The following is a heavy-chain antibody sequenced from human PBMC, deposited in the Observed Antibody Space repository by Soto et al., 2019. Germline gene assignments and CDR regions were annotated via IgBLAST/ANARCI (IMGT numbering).Heavy chain of an antibody. CDR1: GGSISSYY. J-gene: IGHJ4*02. CDR2: IYYSGST. Sequence: SDTLALTCTVCGGSISSYYWSWILQPPGKGLEWIGYIYYSGSTNYNPSLKSRVTISVDTSKNQFSLKLSSVTAADTAVYYCARVESGYSYGSVYYFDYWGQGTLVTVSS. D-gene: IGHD5-18*01. CDR3: ARVESGYSYGSVYYFDY. V-gene: IGHV4-59*08.